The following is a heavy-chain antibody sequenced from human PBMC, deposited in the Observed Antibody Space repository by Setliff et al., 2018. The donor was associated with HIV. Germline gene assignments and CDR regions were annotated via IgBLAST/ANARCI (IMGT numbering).Heavy chain of an antibody. D-gene: IGHD2-2*01. CDR2: IYYSGST. CDR3: ARASLLVPAARDYYYYMDV. Sequence: KLRETLSLTCTVSGGSISSYYWSWIRQPPGKGLEWIGYIYYSGSTNYNPSLKSRVTISVDTSKNQFSLKLRSVTAADTAFYYCARASLLVPAARDYYYYMDVWGKGTTVTVSS. CDR1: GGSISSYY. V-gene: IGHV4-59*12. J-gene: IGHJ6*03.